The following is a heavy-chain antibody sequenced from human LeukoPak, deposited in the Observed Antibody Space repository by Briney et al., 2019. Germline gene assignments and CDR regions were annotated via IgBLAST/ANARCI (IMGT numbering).Heavy chain of an antibody. Sequence: SETLSLTCTVSGGSISSYYWSWIRQPPGKGLEWIGYIYYSGSTNYNPSLKSRVTISVDTSKNQFSLKLSSVTAADTAVYYCARTIVGATNFDYWGQGTLVTVSS. CDR2: IYYSGST. J-gene: IGHJ4*02. D-gene: IGHD1-26*01. V-gene: IGHV4-59*08. CDR1: GGSISSYY. CDR3: ARTIVGATNFDY.